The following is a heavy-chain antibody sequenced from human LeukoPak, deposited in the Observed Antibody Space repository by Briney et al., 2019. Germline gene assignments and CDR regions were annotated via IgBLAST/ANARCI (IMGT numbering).Heavy chain of an antibody. CDR3: ARPNITSYYDSRGYDAFDV. D-gene: IGHD3-22*01. Sequence: RGESLKISCKGSGYSFTNYWIAWVRQMPGKGLEWMGMINPGDSDTRYSPTFQGQVTISADKSISTAFLQWSSLKASDTAMYYCARPNITSYYDSRGYDAFDVWGQGTMVTVSS. CDR1: GYSFTNYW. V-gene: IGHV5-51*01. CDR2: INPGDSDT. J-gene: IGHJ3*01.